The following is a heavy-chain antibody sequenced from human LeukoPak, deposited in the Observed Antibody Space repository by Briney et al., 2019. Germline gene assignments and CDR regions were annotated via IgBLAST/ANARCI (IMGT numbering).Heavy chain of an antibody. J-gene: IGHJ4*02. CDR2: ISSNGGST. D-gene: IGHD6-19*01. Sequence: GGSLRLPCSASGFTFSSYAMHWVRQAPGKGLEYVSAISSNGGSTYYADSVKGRFTISRDNSKNTLYLQMNSLRAEDTAVYYCARDSGEGIAVAQSDYWGQGTLVTVSS. V-gene: IGHV3-64*04. CDR3: ARDSGEGIAVAQSDY. CDR1: GFTFSSYA.